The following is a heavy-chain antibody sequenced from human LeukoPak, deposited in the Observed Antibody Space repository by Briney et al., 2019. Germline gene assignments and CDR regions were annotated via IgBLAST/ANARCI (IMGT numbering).Heavy chain of an antibody. CDR3: ARDFSGSYLGH. D-gene: IGHD1-26*01. J-gene: IGHJ4*02. CDR1: GFTLSSYK. V-gene: IGHV3-21*01. CDR2: ISSSSGYI. Sequence: GGSLRLSCVASGFTLSSYKMNWVRQAPGKGLEWVSSISSSSGYIYYADSVKGRFTISRDNAKNSLYLQMNSLRAEDTAVYYCARDFSGSYLGHWGQGTLVTVSS.